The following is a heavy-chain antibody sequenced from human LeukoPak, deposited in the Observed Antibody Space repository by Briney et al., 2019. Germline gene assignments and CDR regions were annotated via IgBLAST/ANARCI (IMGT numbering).Heavy chain of an antibody. CDR1: GYTFTSYY. J-gene: IGHJ4*02. V-gene: IGHV1-46*01. Sequence: RASVKVSCKASGYTFTSYYMHWVRQAPGQGLEWMGLINPTGGSTGYAQKFQGRVTMTRDMSTSTDYMELSSLRSEDTAIYYCARQGYSGHSQGAADYWGQGTLVTVSS. CDR2: INPTGGST. D-gene: IGHD4-23*01. CDR3: ARQGYSGHSQGAADY.